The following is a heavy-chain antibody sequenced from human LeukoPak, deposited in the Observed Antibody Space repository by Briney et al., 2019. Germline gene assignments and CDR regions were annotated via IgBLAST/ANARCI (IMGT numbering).Heavy chain of an antibody. CDR3: ARDAGATRAHKY. D-gene: IGHD3-10*01. CDR2: IVVGSGNT. J-gene: IGHJ4*02. CDR1: GFTFTSSA. Sequence: SVKVSCKASGFTFTSSAMQWVRQARGQRLEWIGWIVVGSGNTNYAQKFQERVTITRDMSTSTAYMELSSLRSEDTAVYYCARDAGATRAHKYWGQGTLVTVSS. V-gene: IGHV1-58*02.